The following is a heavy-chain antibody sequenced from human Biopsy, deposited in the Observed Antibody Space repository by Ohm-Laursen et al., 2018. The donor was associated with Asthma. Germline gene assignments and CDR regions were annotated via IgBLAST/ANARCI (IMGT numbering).Heavy chain of an antibody. CDR3: ARGPPVDRED. Sequence: SDTLSLTWTVSGGSISSGGYYWSWIRQHPGKGLEWIGYIYYSGSTYYNPSLKSRVTISVDTSKNQFSLKLSSVTAADTAVYYCARGPPVDREDWGQGTLVTVSS. J-gene: IGHJ4*02. CDR1: GGSISSGGYY. V-gene: IGHV4-31*02. D-gene: IGHD5-24*01. CDR2: IYYSGST.